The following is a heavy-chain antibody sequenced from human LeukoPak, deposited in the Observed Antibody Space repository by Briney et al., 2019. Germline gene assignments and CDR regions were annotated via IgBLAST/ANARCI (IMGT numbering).Heavy chain of an antibody. CDR3: AKRGDYYDSRGYPYYFDY. J-gene: IGHJ4*02. V-gene: IGHV3-23*01. CDR2: ISGGGGST. Sequence: PGGSLRLSCAASGFTFSSYAMSWVRQAPGEGLEWVSTISGGGGSTYYPDPVKGRFTISRDNSKNTLYLQMNSLRAEDTAVYYCAKRGDYYDSRGYPYYFDYWGQGTLVTVSS. D-gene: IGHD3-22*01. CDR1: GFTFSSYA.